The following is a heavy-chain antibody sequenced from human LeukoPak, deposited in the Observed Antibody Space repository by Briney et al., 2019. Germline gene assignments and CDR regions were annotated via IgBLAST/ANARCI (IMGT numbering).Heavy chain of an antibody. CDR1: GDSISSNNYY. CDR3: ATSRSSGGLYNIFDI. V-gene: IGHV4-39*07. CDR2: IHYGGST. D-gene: IGHD6-19*01. J-gene: IGHJ3*02. Sequence: PSETLSLTCTVSGDSISSNNYYWGWIRQPPGKGLEWIGSIHYGGSTYYNPSLKSRVIISVDTSKNQFSLKLTSVTAADSAVYYCATSRSSGGLYNIFDIWDQGTMVTVSS.